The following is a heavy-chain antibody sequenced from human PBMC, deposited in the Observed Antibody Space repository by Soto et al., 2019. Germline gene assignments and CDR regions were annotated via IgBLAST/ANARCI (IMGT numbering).Heavy chain of an antibody. Sequence: GESLKISCKGSGYSFTSYWIGWVRQMTGKGLEWVGIFYPGDSDTRYSPSFQGQVTISADKSISTAYLQWSSLKASDTAMYYCARSMTTVTTDGALDIWGQGTMVTVSS. CDR3: ARSMTTVTTDGALDI. D-gene: IGHD4-4*01. V-gene: IGHV5-51*01. J-gene: IGHJ3*02. CDR1: GYSFTSYW. CDR2: FYPGDSDT.